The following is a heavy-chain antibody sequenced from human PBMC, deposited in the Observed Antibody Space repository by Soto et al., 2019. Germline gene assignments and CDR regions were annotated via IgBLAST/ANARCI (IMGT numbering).Heavy chain of an antibody. CDR1: RYSFTNYW. CDR2: IYPGDSDT. Sequence: GESLKISCKGSRYSFTNYWIGWVRQMPGKGLEWMGVIYPGDSDTRYSPSFQGQVTISADKSISTAYLQWSRLKASDTAMYYWACRITAACSYLSTFDTRGKARMVT. CDR3: ACRITAACSYLSTFDT. V-gene: IGHV5-51*01. D-gene: IGHD6-13*01. J-gene: IGHJ3*02.